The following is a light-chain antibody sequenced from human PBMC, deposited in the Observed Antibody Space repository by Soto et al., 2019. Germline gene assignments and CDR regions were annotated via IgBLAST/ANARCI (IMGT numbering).Light chain of an antibody. V-gene: IGLV2-14*01. Sequence: QSLLAQPASVSGSAGQSITISCTGTSSDVGGYNYVSWYQQQSGKAPKLIIHEVSNRPSGVSNRFSGSKSGNTASLTISGLQAEDEADYYCDSYTSSRAYVFGIGTKVTVL. CDR2: EVS. CDR1: SSDVGGYNY. CDR3: DSYTSSRAYV. J-gene: IGLJ1*01.